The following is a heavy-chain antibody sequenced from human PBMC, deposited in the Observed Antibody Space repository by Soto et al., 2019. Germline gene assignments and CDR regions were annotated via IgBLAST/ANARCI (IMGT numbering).Heavy chain of an antibody. CDR3: ATGGPAGDFDY. V-gene: IGHV1-24*01. D-gene: IGHD3-10*01. J-gene: IGHJ4*02. CDR2: FDPEDGET. Sequence: GASVKVSCKVSGYTLNELSMHWVRQSPGKGLEWMGGFDPEDGETVYAQRFQGRVTKTEDTSTDTANMELSSLTSEDTAVYYCATGGPAGDFDYWGQGTLVTVSS. CDR1: GYTLNELS.